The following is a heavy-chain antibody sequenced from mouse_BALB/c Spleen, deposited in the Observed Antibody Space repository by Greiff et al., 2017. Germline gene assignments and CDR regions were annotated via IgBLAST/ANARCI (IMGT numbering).Heavy chain of an antibody. D-gene: IGHD1-1*02. CDR3: AREVLWGAMDY. CDR2: INSNGGST. Sequence: DVKLVESGGGLVQPGGSLKLSCAASGFTFSSYGMSWVRQTPDKRLELVATINSNGGSTYYPDSVKGRFTISRDNAKNTLYLQMSSLKSEDTAMYYCAREVLWGAMDYWGQGTSVTVSS. CDR1: GFTFSSYG. J-gene: IGHJ4*01. V-gene: IGHV5-6-3*01.